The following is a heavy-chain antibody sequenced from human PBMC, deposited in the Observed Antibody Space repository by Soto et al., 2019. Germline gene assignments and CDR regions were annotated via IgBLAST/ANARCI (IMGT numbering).Heavy chain of an antibody. CDR1: GGSISSYY. CDR2: IYYSGSS. J-gene: IGHJ3*02. V-gene: IGHV4-59*12. Sequence: SETLSLTCTVSGGSISSYYWSWIRQPPGKGLEWIGYIYYSGSSNYNPSLKSRVTISVDTSKNQFSLKLSSVTAADTAVYYCARDRYYLVHEYYDAFDIRGQVKMVTVSS. CDR3: ARDRYYLVHEYYDAFDI. D-gene: IGHD1-1*01.